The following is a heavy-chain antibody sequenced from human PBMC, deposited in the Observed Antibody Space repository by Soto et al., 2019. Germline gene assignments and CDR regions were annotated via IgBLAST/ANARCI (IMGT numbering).Heavy chain of an antibody. V-gene: IGHV1-2*02. D-gene: IGHD6-13*01. J-gene: IGHJ5*02. CDR3: AKGGSSWTVWFDP. CDR2: INPSSGGT. Sequence: ASVKVSCKASGYPLTAKYLHWVRQAPGQGLEWMGWINPSSGGTKEAQKFRGRVTMTRDTSISAAYMELSRLTSDDTAVYYCAKGGSSWTVWFDPWGQGTLVTVYS. CDR1: GYPLTAKY.